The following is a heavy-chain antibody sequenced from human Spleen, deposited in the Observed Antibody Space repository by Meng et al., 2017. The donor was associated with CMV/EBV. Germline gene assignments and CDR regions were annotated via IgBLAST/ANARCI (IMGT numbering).Heavy chain of an antibody. CDR3: AKDPVGPTLPAWFDY. CDR1: AFTFFSYA. V-gene: IGHV3-23*01. Sequence: SAFTFFSYAMICVRRDPGEGLVWFAALSGSDTSTCSADSVARRFAISRNNSEDTLYMQKHSLSAEDTAIYSCAKDPVGPTLPAWFDYWGQGTLVTVSS. D-gene: IGHD1-26*01. J-gene: IGHJ4*02. CDR2: LSGSDTST.